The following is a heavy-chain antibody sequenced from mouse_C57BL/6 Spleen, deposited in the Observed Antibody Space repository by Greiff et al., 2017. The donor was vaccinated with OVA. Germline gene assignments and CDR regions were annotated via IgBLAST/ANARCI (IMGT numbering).Heavy chain of an antibody. CDR1: GYAFSSYW. Sequence: VQLQQSGAELVKPGASVKISCKASGYAFSSYWMNWVKQRPGKGLEWIGQIYPGDGDTNYNGKFKGKATLTAAKSSSTAYMKLSSLTSEDSAVYVCARDVCSVAMAYWGQGTSVTVSS. J-gene: IGHJ4*01. CDR2: IYPGDGDT. V-gene: IGHV1-80*01. CDR3: ARDVCSVAMAY.